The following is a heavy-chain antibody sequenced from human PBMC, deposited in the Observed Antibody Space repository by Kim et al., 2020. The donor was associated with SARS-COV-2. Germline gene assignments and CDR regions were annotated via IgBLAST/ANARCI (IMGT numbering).Heavy chain of an antibody. CDR3: ARTRITMVRGVSVYYYYGMDV. D-gene: IGHD3-10*01. CDR2: IYYSGST. CDR1: GGSISSSSYY. J-gene: IGHJ6*02. Sequence: SETLSLTCTVSGGSISSSSYYWGWIRQPPGKGLEWIGSIYYSGSTYYNPSLKSRVTISVDTSQNQFSLKLSSVTAADTAVYYCARTRITMVRGVSVYYYYGMDVWGQGTTVTVSS. V-gene: IGHV4-39*01.